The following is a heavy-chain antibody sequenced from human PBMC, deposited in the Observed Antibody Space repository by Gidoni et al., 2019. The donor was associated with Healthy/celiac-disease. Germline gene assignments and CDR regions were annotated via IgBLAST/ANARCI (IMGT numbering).Heavy chain of an antibody. Sequence: DVQLVESGGGLVKPGGYLRLYCAASCFTFSNARMNWVRPAPGKGLEWVGRIKSKTDGGTTDYAAPVKGRFTISRDDSKNTLYLQMNSLKTEDTAVYYCTTDNGDYVWGSYRSGAFDIWGQGTMVTVSS. D-gene: IGHD3-16*02. V-gene: IGHV3-15*07. J-gene: IGHJ3*02. CDR3: TTDNGDYVWGSYRSGAFDI. CDR1: CFTFSNAR. CDR2: IKSKTDGGTT.